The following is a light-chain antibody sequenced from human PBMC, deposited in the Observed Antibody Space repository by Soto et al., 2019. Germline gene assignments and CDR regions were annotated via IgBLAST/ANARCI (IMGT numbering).Light chain of an antibody. V-gene: IGKV1-27*01. Sequence: DVQMTQSPPSLSASVGDTVTITCRASQGIIDYLAWYQQRPGKSATLLIYAASTLHTGVPSRFSGSGAGTDFTLTISRLQPEDVATYYCHKYDTAPQTFGQGTKVEIK. CDR1: QGIIDY. CDR2: AAS. J-gene: IGKJ1*01. CDR3: HKYDTAPQT.